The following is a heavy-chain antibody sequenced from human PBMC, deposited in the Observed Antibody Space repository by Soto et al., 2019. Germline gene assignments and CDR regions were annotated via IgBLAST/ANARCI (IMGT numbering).Heavy chain of an antibody. V-gene: IGHV4-31*03. D-gene: IGHD3-3*01. CDR2: IYYSGST. CDR1: GGSISSGDYY. CDR3: ARGTIFGGDYYYGMDV. J-gene: IGHJ6*02. Sequence: QVQLQESGPGLVKPSQTLSLTCTVSGGSISSGDYYWNWIRQHPGKGLEWIGYIYYSGSTYYNPSLKSRVTISVDTSKSQFSLKLSSVTAADTAVYYCARGTIFGGDYYYGMDVWGQGTTVTVSS.